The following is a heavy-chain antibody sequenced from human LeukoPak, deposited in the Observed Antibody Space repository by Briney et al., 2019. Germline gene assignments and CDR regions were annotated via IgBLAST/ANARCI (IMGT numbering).Heavy chain of an antibody. CDR2: ISSSSSYI. Sequence: SGGSLRLSCAASGFTFSSYSMNWVRQAPGKGLEWVSSISSSSSYIYYADSVKGRFTISRDNAKNSLYLQMNSLRAEDTAVYYCAREPGTVTTVADDAFDIWGQGTMVTVSS. V-gene: IGHV3-21*01. CDR1: GFTFSSYS. D-gene: IGHD4-17*01. J-gene: IGHJ3*02. CDR3: AREPGTVTTVADDAFDI.